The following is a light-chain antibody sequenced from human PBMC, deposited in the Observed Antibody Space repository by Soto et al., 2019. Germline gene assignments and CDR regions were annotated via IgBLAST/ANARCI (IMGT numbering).Light chain of an antibody. CDR3: TSSTRDSLYV. CDR1: SSDVGGSKY. J-gene: IGLJ1*01. V-gene: IGLV2-14*01. CDR2: EVT. Sequence: QSVLTQPASVSGSPGQSITISCTGTSSDVGGSKYVSWYQQYPGKVPRLLIYEVTSRPSGVSNRFSGSKSGNTASLTISGLQAEEEADYFCTSSTRDSLYVFGTGTKVTVL.